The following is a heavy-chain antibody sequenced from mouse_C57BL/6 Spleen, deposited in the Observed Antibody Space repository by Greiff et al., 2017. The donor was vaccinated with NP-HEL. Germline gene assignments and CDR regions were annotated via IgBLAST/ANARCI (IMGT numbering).Heavy chain of an antibody. V-gene: IGHV1-82*01. CDR2: IYPGDGDT. CDR1: GYAFSSSW. Sequence: QVQLQQSGPELVKPGASVKISCKASGYAFSSSWMNWVKQRPGKGLEWIGRIYPGDGDTNYNGKFKGKATLTADKSSSTAYMQLSSLTSEDSAVYFCARSYGSSTLAMDYWGQGTSVTVSS. CDR3: ARSYGSSTLAMDY. D-gene: IGHD1-1*01. J-gene: IGHJ4*01.